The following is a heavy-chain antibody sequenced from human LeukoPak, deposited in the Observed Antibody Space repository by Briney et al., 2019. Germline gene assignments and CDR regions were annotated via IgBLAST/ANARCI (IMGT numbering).Heavy chain of an antibody. CDR3: ARDSTMVRGVRDYFDY. J-gene: IGHJ4*02. CDR1: GFTFSSYG. V-gene: IGHV3-33*01. Sequence: QAGGSLRLSCAASGFTFSSYGMHWVRQAPGKGLEWVAVIWYDGSNKYYADSVKGRFTISRDNSKNTLYLQMNSLRAEDTAVYYCARDSTMVRGVRDYFDYWGQGTLVTVSS. D-gene: IGHD3-10*01. CDR2: IWYDGSNK.